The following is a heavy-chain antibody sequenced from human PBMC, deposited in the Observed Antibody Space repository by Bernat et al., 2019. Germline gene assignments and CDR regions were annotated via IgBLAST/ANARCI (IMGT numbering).Heavy chain of an antibody. CDR3: AKDPPTIRYYFDY. D-gene: IGHD3-9*01. Sequence: QVQLVESGGGVVQPGRSLRLSCAASGFTFSSYGMHWVRQAPSKGLEWVAVISYDGSNKYYADSVKGRFTISRDNSKNTLYLQMNSLRAEDTAVYYCAKDPPTIRYYFDYWGQGTLVTVSS. J-gene: IGHJ4*02. CDR2: ISYDGSNK. CDR1: GFTFSSYG. V-gene: IGHV3-30*18.